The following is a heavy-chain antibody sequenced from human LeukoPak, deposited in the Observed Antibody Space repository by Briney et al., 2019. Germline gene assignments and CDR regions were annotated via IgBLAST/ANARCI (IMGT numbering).Heavy chain of an antibody. CDR1: GFTFSSFG. CDR2: SGSGGST. J-gene: IGHJ3*02. Sequence: GGSLRLSCAASGFTFSSFGMSWVRQAPGKGLEWVSGSGSGGSTYYADSVKGRFTISRDNSKNTLYLQMNSLRAEDTAVYYCANHLSLEDAFDIWGQGTMVTVSS. D-gene: IGHD3-3*02. V-gene: IGHV3-23*01. CDR3: ANHLSLEDAFDI.